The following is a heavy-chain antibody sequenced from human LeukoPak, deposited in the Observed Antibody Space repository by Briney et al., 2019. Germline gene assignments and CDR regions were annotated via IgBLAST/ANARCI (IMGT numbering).Heavy chain of an antibody. CDR1: GFIFSSYW. CDR2: IKQDGSEK. V-gene: IGHV3-7*01. D-gene: IGHD3-16*01. J-gene: IGHJ3*02. CDR3: AIVLSFAGVHAFDI. Sequence: GGSLRLSCAASGFIFSSYWMSWVRRAPGKGLEWVANIKQDGSEKYYVDSVKGRFTISRDNAKNSLYLQMNSLRAEDTAVYYCAIVLSFAGVHAFDIWGQGTMVTVSS.